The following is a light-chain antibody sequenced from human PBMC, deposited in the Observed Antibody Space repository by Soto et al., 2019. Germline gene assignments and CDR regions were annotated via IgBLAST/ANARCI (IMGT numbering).Light chain of an antibody. CDR2: GTS. CDR3: QQYGSSPWP. J-gene: IGKJ1*01. Sequence: VLTQSPGTLSLSPGERATLSCRASQSVSSSSLAWYQQKPGRAPRLLIFGTSTRATGIPDRFSGSGSGTDVTLTVSGLEPEDFAVYYCQQYGSSPWPFGQGPKVEIK. CDR1: QSVSSSS. V-gene: IGKV3-20*01.